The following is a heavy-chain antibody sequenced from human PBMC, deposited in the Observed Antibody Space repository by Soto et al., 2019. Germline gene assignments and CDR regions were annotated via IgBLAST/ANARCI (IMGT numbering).Heavy chain of an antibody. CDR2: ISGSGGST. CDR1: GFTFSSYA. CDR3: AKDDMIQHVRGAFDI. V-gene: IGHV3-23*01. J-gene: IGHJ3*02. Sequence: GGSLRLSCAASGFTFSSYAMSWVRQAPGKGLEWVSAISGSGGSTYYADSVKGRFTISRDNSKSTLYLQMNSLRAEDTAVYYCAKDDMIQHVRGAFDIWGQGTMVTVSS. D-gene: IGHD3-22*01.